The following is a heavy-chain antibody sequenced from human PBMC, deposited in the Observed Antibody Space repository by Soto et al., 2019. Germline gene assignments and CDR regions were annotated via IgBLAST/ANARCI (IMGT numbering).Heavy chain of an antibody. Sequence: QVQLQASGPGLVKPSQTLSLTCTVSGDSMTTVGYYWTWIRQHPGQGLEWIGFISYSGSTYYSSSLQSRVAISADTSKNQFSLKLNSVTAADTAVYYCTRGDYWGQGTLVTVSS. CDR3: TRGDY. CDR2: ISYSGST. V-gene: IGHV4-31*03. J-gene: IGHJ4*02. CDR1: GDSMTTVGYY.